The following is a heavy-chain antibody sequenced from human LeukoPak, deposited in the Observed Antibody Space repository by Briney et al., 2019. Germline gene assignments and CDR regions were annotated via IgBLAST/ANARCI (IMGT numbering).Heavy chain of an antibody. J-gene: IGHJ3*02. CDR2: ISPYNGNT. D-gene: IGHD4-23*01. V-gene: IGHV1-18*01. CDR3: ARVLTTVITAHAFEI. CDR1: GGTFSSYA. Sequence: ASVKVSCKASGGTFSSYAISWVRQAPGQGLEWVGWISPYNGNTNYAQKVQGRVTMTTDTSTSSAYMELRSLRSDDTAMYYCARVLTTVITAHAFEIWGLGTMVTVSS.